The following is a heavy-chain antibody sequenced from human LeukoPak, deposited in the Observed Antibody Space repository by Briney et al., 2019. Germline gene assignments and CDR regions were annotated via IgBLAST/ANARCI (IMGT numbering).Heavy chain of an antibody. CDR3: AXXXPXXLXXXXXYXXV. J-gene: IGHJ6*03. V-gene: IGHV4-4*02. Sequence: GGSIXSSNWWSWVRQPPGKGLEWIGRIFHTGTTDYKTSLKGRVTISVDKSKNQFSMKLTSVTAADTAVYYCAXXXPXXLXXXXXYXXVWGKGTTVTVSS. CDR1: GGSIXSSNW. CDR2: IFHTGTT.